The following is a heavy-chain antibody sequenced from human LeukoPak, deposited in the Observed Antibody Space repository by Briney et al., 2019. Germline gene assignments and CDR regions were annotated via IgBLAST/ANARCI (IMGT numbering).Heavy chain of an antibody. Sequence: SVKVSCKASGYTFNGYYMQWVRQAPGQGLKWMGRINPNSCGANYAQQPQGRITNISGTSISPVYIELSMLRSDDHALYYRLRGRGCKADYWGQGTLVTVSS. D-gene: IGHD3-16*01. V-gene: IGHV1-2*01. CDR3: LRGRGCKADY. CDR2: INPNSCGA. CDR1: GYTFNGYY. J-gene: IGHJ4*02.